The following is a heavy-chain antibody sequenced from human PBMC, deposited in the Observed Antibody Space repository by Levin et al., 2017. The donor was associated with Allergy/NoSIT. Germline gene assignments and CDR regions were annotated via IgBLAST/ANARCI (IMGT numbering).Heavy chain of an antibody. D-gene: IGHD6-13*01. CDR1: GGSVTYYY. CDR3: ARMTYSSSWHIDY. Sequence: PSETLSLTCSVSGGSVTYYYLAWIRQPAGAGLEWIGRIYVTGGASYNPSLKGRVTMSVDTSKKQFSLKLSSVTAADTAVYYCARMTYSSSWHIDYWGQGALVTVSS. J-gene: IGHJ4*02. V-gene: IGHV4-4*07. CDR2: IYVTGGA.